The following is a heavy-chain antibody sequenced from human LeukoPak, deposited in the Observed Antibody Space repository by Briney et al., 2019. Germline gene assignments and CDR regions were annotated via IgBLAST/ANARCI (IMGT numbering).Heavy chain of an antibody. J-gene: IGHJ4*02. CDR3: AIDITMVVVVPRG. CDR2: ISTNGRTT. Sequence: PGGSLRLSCAASGFNFYDYYMTWIRQAPGKGLEWISYISTNGRTTYYSDSVKGRFTISRDNSKNTLYLQMNSLRAEDTAVYYCAIDITMVVVVPRGWGQGTLVTVSP. CDR1: GFNFYDYY. V-gene: IGHV3-11*01. D-gene: IGHD3-22*01.